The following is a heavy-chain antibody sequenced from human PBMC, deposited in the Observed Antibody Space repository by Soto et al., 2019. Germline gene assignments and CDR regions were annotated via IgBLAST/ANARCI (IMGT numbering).Heavy chain of an antibody. CDR1: GFTFSSYG. J-gene: IGHJ4*02. CDR3: AKDRRKVVVAAPFDY. Sequence: QVQLVESGGGVVQPGRSLRLSCAASGFTFSSYGMHWVRQAPGKGLEWVAVISYDGSNKYYADSVKGRFTISRDNSKNTLYLQMNRLIAEDTAVYYCAKDRRKVVVAAPFDYWGQGTLVTVSS. V-gene: IGHV3-30*18. CDR2: ISYDGSNK. D-gene: IGHD2-15*01.